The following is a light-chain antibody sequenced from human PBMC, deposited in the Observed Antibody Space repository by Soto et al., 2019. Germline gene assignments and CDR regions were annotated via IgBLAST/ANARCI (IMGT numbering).Light chain of an antibody. CDR3: QQYYNWYT. CDR1: QNLSSN. J-gene: IGKJ2*01. CDR2: GAS. Sequence: EIVMTQSPATLSVSPGERVTLSCRASQNLSSNLAWYQQRPGQAPRLLIYGASTRATDIPARFSGSGSGTEFTLTISSLQSEDFAVYYCQQYYNWYTFGQGTKLEIK. V-gene: IGKV3-15*01.